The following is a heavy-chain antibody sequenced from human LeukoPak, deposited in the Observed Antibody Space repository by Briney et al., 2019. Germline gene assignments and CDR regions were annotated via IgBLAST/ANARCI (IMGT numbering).Heavy chain of an antibody. V-gene: IGHV3-33*01. Sequence: GGSLRLSCAASGFTFSSYGMHWVRQAPGKGLEWVAVIWYDGSNKYYADSVKGRFTISRDNSKNTLYLQMNSLRAEDTAVYYCARARLAAAGKWFDPWGQGTLVTVSS. D-gene: IGHD6-13*01. CDR2: IWYDGSNK. CDR3: ARARLAAAGKWFDP. J-gene: IGHJ5*02. CDR1: GFTFSSYG.